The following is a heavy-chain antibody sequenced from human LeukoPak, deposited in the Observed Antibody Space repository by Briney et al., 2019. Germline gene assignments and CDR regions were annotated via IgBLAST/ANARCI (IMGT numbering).Heavy chain of an antibody. Sequence: GGSLRFSCAASGFSFSAYWMAWVRQAPGTGLEWVANINPAGSETFHVDPVKGRFSISRDHAKNLVYLQMNSLRAEDTAVYYCATFGLVAALDLWGQGTLVTVSS. CDR3: ATFGLVAALDL. CDR1: GFSFSAYW. J-gene: IGHJ4*02. D-gene: IGHD5-12*01. V-gene: IGHV3-7*01. CDR2: INPAGSET.